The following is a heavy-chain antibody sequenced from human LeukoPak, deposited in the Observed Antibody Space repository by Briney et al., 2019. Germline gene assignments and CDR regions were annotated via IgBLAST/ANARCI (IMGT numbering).Heavy chain of an antibody. V-gene: IGHV4-38-2*02. J-gene: IGHJ4*02. CDR2: IYHSGST. CDR1: GYSXSSGXX. Sequence: GYSXSSGXXXGWIRQPPGKGLEWIGSIYHSGSTYYNPSLKSRVTISVDTSKNQFSLKLSSVTAADTAVYYCARAGVFDYWGQGTLVTVSS. CDR3: ARAGVFDY. D-gene: IGHD3-10*01.